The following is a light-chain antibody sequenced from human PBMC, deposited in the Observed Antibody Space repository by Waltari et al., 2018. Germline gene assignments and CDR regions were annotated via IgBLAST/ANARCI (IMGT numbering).Light chain of an antibody. J-gene: IGLJ1*01. V-gene: IGLV2-8*01. CDR2: EGS. CDR1: SSDVGGDNF. Sequence: QSALTQPPSASGSPGQSVTISCTGTSSDVGGDNFVSWYQQYPGKAPKLWISEGSKRPSGVPNRFSGSKSGNTASLTVSGLQAEDEADYYCSSSATGGSYFVFGTGTRVTVL. CDR3: SSSATGGSYFV.